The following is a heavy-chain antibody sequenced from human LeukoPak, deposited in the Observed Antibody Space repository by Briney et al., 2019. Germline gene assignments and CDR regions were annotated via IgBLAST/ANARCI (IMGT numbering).Heavy chain of an antibody. J-gene: IGHJ4*02. V-gene: IGHV3-49*03. CDR1: GFTFGDYA. CDR3: ISQYYDSSGYPIAYYFDY. CDR2: IRSKAYGGTT. D-gene: IGHD3-22*01. Sequence: GGSLRLSCTASGFTFGDYAMSWFRQAPGKGLEWVGFIRSKAYGGTTEYAASVKGRFTIARDDSKSIAYLQMNSLKTEDTAVYYCISQYYDSSGYPIAYYFDYWGQGTLVTVSS.